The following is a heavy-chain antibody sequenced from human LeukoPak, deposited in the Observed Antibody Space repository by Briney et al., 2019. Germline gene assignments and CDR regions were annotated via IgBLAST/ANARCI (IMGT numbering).Heavy chain of an antibody. CDR2: IKQDGSEK. CDR3: ARDTSWSFDY. CDR1: GFTFSSYW. V-gene: IGHV3-7*01. J-gene: IGHJ4*02. Sequence: GGSLRLSCAASGFTFSSYWMSWVRQAPGKGLEWVANIKQDGSEKYYVDSVKGRFTISRDDATNSLFLQMNTLTAEDTAVYYCARDTSWSFDYWGQGSLVIVSA. D-gene: IGHD2-2*01.